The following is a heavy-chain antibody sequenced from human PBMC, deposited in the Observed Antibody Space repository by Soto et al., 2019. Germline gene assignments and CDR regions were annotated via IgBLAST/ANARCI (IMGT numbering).Heavy chain of an antibody. J-gene: IGHJ5*02. CDR1: GFTFSSYS. Sequence: GGSLSLSCAASGFTFSSYSMNWVRQAPGKGLEWVSSISSSSSYIYYADSVKGRFTISRDNAKNSLYLQMNSLRAEDTAVYYCARPVQRLSVWFDPWGQGTLVTVSS. CDR3: ARPVQRLSVWFDP. CDR2: ISSSSSYI. D-gene: IGHD1-1*01. V-gene: IGHV3-21*01.